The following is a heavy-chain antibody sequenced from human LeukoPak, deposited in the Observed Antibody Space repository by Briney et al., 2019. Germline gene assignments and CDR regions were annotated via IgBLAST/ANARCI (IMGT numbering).Heavy chain of an antibody. Sequence: GASVKVSCKASGYTFTSYGISWVRQAPGQGLEWMGWISAYNGNTNYAQKLQGRVTITTDTSTSTAYMKLRSLRSDDTAVYYCARDRPYYYDSSGYHDAFDIWGQGTMVTVSS. CDR3: ARDRPYYYDSSGYHDAFDI. J-gene: IGHJ3*02. CDR2: ISAYNGNT. CDR1: GYTFTSYG. D-gene: IGHD3-22*01. V-gene: IGHV1-18*01.